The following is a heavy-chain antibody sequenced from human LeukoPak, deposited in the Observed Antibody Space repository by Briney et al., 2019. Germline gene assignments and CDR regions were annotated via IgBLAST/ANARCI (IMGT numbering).Heavy chain of an antibody. CDR1: GGSFNGYY. V-gene: IGHV4-34*01. D-gene: IGHD6-13*01. Sequence: SETLSLTCAVYGGSFNGYYWSWIRQPPGKGLEWIGEINHSGSTNYNPSLKSRVTISVDTSKNQFSLKLSSVTAADTAVYYCARGILGIAARKIDYWGQGTLVTVSS. CDR3: ARGILGIAARKIDY. J-gene: IGHJ4*02. CDR2: INHSGST.